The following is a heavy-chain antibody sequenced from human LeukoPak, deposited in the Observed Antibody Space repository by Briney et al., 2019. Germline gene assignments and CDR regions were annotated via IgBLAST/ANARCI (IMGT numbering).Heavy chain of an antibody. CDR2: IYYSGST. CDR1: GGSISSYY. V-gene: IGHV4-59*01. CDR3: AREGDSDYGDYPYYFDY. D-gene: IGHD4-17*01. Sequence: KPSETLSLTCTVSGGSISSYYWSWIRQPPGKGLEWIGYIYYSGSTNYSPSLKSRVTISVDTSKNQFSLKLSSVTAADTAVYYCAREGDSDYGDYPYYFDYWGQGTLSPSPQ. J-gene: IGHJ4*02.